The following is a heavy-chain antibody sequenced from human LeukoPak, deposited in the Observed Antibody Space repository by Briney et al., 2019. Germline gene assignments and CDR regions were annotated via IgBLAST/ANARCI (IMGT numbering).Heavy chain of an antibody. Sequence: GGSLRLSCSASGFTFSTYWMSWVRQAPGKGLEWVSHITASGTAMFYADSVKGRFTISRDNAKNSLYLQMNSLRDEDTAVYYCASSGSYRFDYWGQGTLVTVSS. CDR1: GFTFSTYW. D-gene: IGHD1-26*01. V-gene: IGHV3-48*02. CDR3: ASSGSYRFDY. CDR2: ITASGTAM. J-gene: IGHJ4*02.